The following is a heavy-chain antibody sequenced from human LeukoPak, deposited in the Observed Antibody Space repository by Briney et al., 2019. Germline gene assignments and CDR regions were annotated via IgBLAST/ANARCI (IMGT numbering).Heavy chain of an antibody. J-gene: IGHJ4*02. CDR3: ARGANWGSPDY. V-gene: IGHV4-59*01. D-gene: IGHD7-27*01. CDR2: IYYSGTT. CDR1: GGSISSDY. Sequence: SETLSLACTVSGGSISSDYWSWIRQSPGKGLEWIGYIYYSGTTSYNPSLKSRVTISLDTSKNQFSLKLSSVTAADTAVYYCARGANWGSPDYWGQGTLVTVSS.